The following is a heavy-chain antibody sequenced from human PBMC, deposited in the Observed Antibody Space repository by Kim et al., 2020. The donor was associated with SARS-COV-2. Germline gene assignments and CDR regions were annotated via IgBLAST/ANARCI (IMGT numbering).Heavy chain of an antibody. CDR3: ARGQSLDY. CDR1: GGSIRSGGKF. Sequence: SETLSLTCSVSGGSIRSGGKFWTWIRQHPAKGLEWIGYISYSGNSHYSPSLRSRVSISLQTSENQFSLELTSVTAADTAVYYCARGQSLDYLGQGILVTVSS. J-gene: IGHJ4*02. V-gene: IGHV4-31*03. CDR2: ISYSGNS.